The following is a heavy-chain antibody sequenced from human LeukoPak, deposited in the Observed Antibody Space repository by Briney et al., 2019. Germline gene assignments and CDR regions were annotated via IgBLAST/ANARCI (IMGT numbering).Heavy chain of an antibody. CDR3: AKTSGSYLTTPGFDY. CDR2: IWYDGSNK. Sequence: GGSLRLSCAASGFTFSSYGMLWVRQAPVKGKEWVAVIWYDGSNKYYADSVKGRFTISRDNSKNTLYLQMNSLRAEDTAVYYCAKTSGSYLTTPGFDYWGQGTLVTVSS. J-gene: IGHJ4*02. CDR1: GFTFSSYG. V-gene: IGHV3-33*06. D-gene: IGHD1-26*01.